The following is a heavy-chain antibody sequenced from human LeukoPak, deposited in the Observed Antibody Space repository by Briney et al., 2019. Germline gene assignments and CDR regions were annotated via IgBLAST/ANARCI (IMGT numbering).Heavy chain of an antibody. CDR2: IIPILGIA. CDR3: ARDQVPRYYDSSGYYNYYFDY. J-gene: IGHJ4*02. Sequence: GASVKVSCKASGGTFSSYAISWVRQAPGQGLEWMGRIIPILGIANYAQKFQGRVTITADKSTSTAYMELSSLRSEDTAVYYCARDQVPRYYDSSGYYNYYFDYWGQGTLVTVSS. D-gene: IGHD3-22*01. V-gene: IGHV1-69*04. CDR1: GGTFSSYA.